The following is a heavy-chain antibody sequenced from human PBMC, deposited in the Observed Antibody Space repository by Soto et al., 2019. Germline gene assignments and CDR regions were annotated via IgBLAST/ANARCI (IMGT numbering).Heavy chain of an antibody. CDR3: ARVAYGSGGYYMYYWYMDV. V-gene: IGHV1-18*01. CDR2: ISAYNGNT. J-gene: IGHJ6*03. Sequence: APVNGSCKTSGYAYTIDGISRVRQAPRQGLEWMGWISAYNGNTNYAQKLQGRVTMTTDTSTSTAYMELRSLRSDDTAVYYCARVAYGSGGYYMYYWYMDVWGKGTTVSVFS. D-gene: IGHD3-10*01. CDR1: GYAYTIDG.